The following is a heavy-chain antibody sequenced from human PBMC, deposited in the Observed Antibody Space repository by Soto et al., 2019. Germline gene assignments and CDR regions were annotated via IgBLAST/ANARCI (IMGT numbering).Heavy chain of an antibody. CDR3: ARGKIRGVVAATGVGYFDY. Sequence: QLQLQESGSGLVKPSQTLSLTCAVSGGSISSGGYSWSWIRQPPGKGLEWIGYIYHSGSTYYNPSLKSRVTISVDRSKNQFSLKLSSVTAADTAVYYCARGKIRGVVAATGVGYFDYWGQGTLVTVSS. V-gene: IGHV4-30-2*01. CDR1: GGSISSGGYS. CDR2: IYHSGST. D-gene: IGHD2-15*01. J-gene: IGHJ4*02.